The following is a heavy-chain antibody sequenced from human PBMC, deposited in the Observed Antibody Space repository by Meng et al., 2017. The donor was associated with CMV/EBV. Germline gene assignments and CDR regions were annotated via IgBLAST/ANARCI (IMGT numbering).Heavy chain of an antibody. J-gene: IGHJ6*02. CDR2: IKSKTDGGTT. CDR1: GFTVSSNY. CDR3: TTDGVTGTTGTGYYYYYGMDV. V-gene: IGHV3-15*01. D-gene: IGHD1-20*01. Sequence: GESLKISCAASGFTVSSNYMSWVRQAPGKGLEWVGRIKSKTDGGTTDYAAPVKGRFTISRDDSKNTLYLQMNSLKTEDTAVYYCTTDGVTGTTGTGYYYYYGMDVWGQGTTVTVSS.